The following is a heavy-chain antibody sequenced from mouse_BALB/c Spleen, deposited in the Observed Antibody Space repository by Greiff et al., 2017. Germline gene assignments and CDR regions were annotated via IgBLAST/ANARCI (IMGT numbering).Heavy chain of an antibody. V-gene: IGHV1S56*01. CDR2: IYPGNVNT. D-gene: IGHD3-3*01. CDR3: ARGTGYYYAMDY. Sequence: QVQLKESGPELVKPGASVRISCKASGYTFTSYYIHWVKQRPGQGLEWIGWIYPGNVNTKYNEKFKGKATLTADKSSSTAYMQLSSLTSEDSAVYFCARGTGYYYAMDYWGQGTSVTVSS. J-gene: IGHJ4*01. CDR1: GYTFTSYY.